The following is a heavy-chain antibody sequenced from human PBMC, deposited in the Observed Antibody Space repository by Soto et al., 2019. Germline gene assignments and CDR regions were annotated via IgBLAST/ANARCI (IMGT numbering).Heavy chain of an antibody. D-gene: IGHD3-10*02. CDR1: GFTFSNYA. Sequence: QVQLVESGGGVVQPGRSLRLSCAASGFTFSNYAMHWVRQAPGKGLEWVANILNDGTNKNYADSVKGRFTISRDNSQNTVYLQMNTLRLEDTAVYYCTGGRDGYDWGDAVDIWGQGTLVRVSS. CDR3: TGGRDGYDWGDAVDI. V-gene: IGHV3-30-3*01. J-gene: IGHJ3*02. CDR2: ILNDGTNK.